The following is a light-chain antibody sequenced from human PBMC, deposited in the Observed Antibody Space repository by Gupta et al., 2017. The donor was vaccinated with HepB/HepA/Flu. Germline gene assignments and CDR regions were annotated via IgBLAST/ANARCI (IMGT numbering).Light chain of an antibody. CDR3: QQNVSSPLYT. CDR2: GAS. J-gene: IGKJ2*01. CDR1: QSVSSST. V-gene: IGKV3-20*01. Sequence: EIVLTQSPDTLSLSPGERATLSCRASQSVSSSTLAWYQQTPGQAPRLLIYGASSRDTGIPDRFSGSGSGKHFPLTISRREQEDFAVYYCQQNVSSPLYTFGQGTKLEIK.